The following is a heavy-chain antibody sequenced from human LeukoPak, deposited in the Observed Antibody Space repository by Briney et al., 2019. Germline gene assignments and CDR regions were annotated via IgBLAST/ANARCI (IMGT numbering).Heavy chain of an antibody. CDR1: GFTFSSYS. CDR2: ISSSSSTI. CDR3: ARIQGPAY. J-gene: IGHJ4*02. V-gene: IGHV3-48*04. Sequence: GGSLRLSCAASGFTFSSYSMNWVRQAPGKGLEWVSYISSSSSTIYYADSVKGRFTISRDNAKNSLYLQMNSLRAEDTAVYYCARIQGPAYWGQGTLVTVSS.